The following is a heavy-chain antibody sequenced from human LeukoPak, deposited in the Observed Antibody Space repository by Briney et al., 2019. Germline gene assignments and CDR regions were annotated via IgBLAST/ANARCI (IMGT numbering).Heavy chain of an antibody. V-gene: IGHV4-4*09. CDR1: GNSMNKYQ. Sequence: PSEALSLTCNVSGNSMNKYQWSWIRQPPGKGLEWIGNIYTSGITNYNPTLKSRVTISVDTSKGQLSLKLRSVTAADTAVYYCARRVHMDVWGKGTTVTVSS. CDR3: ARRVHMDV. J-gene: IGHJ6*03. CDR2: IYTSGIT.